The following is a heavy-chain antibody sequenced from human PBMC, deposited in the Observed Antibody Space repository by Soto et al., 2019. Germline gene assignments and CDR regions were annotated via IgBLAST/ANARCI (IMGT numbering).Heavy chain of an antibody. V-gene: IGHV4-34*10. D-gene: IGHD3-3*01. J-gene: IGHJ6*02. CDR3: ARIATYYDFWSGYYTGKSYYYGMDV. CDR1: GGSVNGYY. Sequence: SETLSLTCAVYGGSVNGYYWNWIRQPPGKGLEWIGEINHTGGTHYNPSLKSRVTMSVDTSKNQFSLKLSSVTAADTAVYYCARIATYYDFWSGYYTGKSYYYGMDVWGQGTTVTVSS. CDR2: INHTGGT.